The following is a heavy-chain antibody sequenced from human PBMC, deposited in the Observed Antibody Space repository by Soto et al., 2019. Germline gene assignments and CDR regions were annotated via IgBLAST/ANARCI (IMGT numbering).Heavy chain of an antibody. CDR3: ARPSTGAPDDYGDYHDAFDI. CDR2: ISSSSSTI. V-gene: IGHV3-48*01. D-gene: IGHD4-17*01. Sequence: EVQLVESGGGLVQPGGSLRLSCAASGFTFSSYSMNWVRQAPGKGLEWVSYISSSSSTIYYADSVKGRFTISRDNAKNSLYLQMNSLRAEDTAVYYCARPSTGAPDDYGDYHDAFDIWGQGTMVTVSS. J-gene: IGHJ3*02. CDR1: GFTFSSYS.